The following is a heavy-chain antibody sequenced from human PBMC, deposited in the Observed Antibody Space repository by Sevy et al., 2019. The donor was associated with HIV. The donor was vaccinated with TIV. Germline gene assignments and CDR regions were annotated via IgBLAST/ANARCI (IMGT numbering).Heavy chain of an antibody. Sequence: GGSLRLSCGASGFTFGSYWMHWVRQVPGKGLEWVSRISDDGRSTTYADSVRGRSTISRDNAKNTLYLQRNGLRADDTAVYYCARDSVTVSGIVLYALDIWDQGTMVTVSS. D-gene: IGHD3-3*01. J-gene: IGHJ3*02. CDR3: ARDSVTVSGIVLYALDI. CDR2: ISDDGRST. V-gene: IGHV3-74*01. CDR1: GFTFGSYW.